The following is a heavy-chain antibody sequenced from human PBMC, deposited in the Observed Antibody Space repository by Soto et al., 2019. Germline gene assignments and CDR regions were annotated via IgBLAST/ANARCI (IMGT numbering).Heavy chain of an antibody. Sequence: SETLSLTCTFSGGSISSGDYYWSWIRQPPGKGLEWIGYIYYSGSTYYNPSLKSRVTISVDTSKNQFSLKLSSVTAADTAVYYCARAGGYCSGGSCRPDAFDIWGQGTMVTVSS. CDR2: IYYSGST. V-gene: IGHV4-30-4*01. CDR1: GGSISSGDYY. D-gene: IGHD2-15*01. J-gene: IGHJ3*02. CDR3: ARAGGYCSGGSCRPDAFDI.